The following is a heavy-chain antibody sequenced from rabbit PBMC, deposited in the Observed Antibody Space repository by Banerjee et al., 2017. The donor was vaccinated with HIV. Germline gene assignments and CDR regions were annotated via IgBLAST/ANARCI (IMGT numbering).Heavy chain of an antibody. CDR3: ARDLAGVIGWNFGL. CDR1: GFSLSSGA. J-gene: IGHJ4*01. D-gene: IGHD4-1*01. CDR2: INTGSGNT. Sequence: QEQLEESGGDLVKPEGSLTVTCTASGFSLSSGAMSWVRQAPGKGLEWIGTINTGSGNTYYASWVNGRFTISRSTSLNTVTLQMTYLTAADTATYFCARDLAGVIGWNFGLWGPGTLVTVS. V-gene: IGHV1S47*01.